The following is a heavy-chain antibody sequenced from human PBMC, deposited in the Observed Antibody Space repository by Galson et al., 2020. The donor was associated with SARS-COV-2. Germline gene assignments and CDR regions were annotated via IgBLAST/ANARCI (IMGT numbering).Heavy chain of an antibody. J-gene: IGHJ4*02. CDR2: ISSDGEYT. CDR3: ARQAAGKSPDY. V-gene: IGHV3-64*01. CDR1: GITNRSYA. D-gene: IGHD6-13*01. Sequence: GEFLKISCAASGITNRSYAMHRVRQAPGQGLEFVSAISSDGEYTYFGNSVKGRFSISRDTSKNTVYLQMGSVRAEDMAVYYCARQAAGKSPDYWGQGTLVTVSS.